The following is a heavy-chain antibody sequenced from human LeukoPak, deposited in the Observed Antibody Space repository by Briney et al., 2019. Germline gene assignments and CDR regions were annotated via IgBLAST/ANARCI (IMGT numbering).Heavy chain of an antibody. CDR3: ARAPAVAGTSSWFDP. D-gene: IGHD6-19*01. Sequence: PSETLSLTCAVYGGSFSGYYWSWIRQPPGKGLEWIGEINHSGSTNYNPPLKSRVTISVDTSKNQFSLRLSSVTAADTAVYYCARAPAVAGTSSWFDPWGQGTLVTVSS. V-gene: IGHV4-34*01. CDR1: GGSFSGYY. J-gene: IGHJ5*02. CDR2: INHSGST.